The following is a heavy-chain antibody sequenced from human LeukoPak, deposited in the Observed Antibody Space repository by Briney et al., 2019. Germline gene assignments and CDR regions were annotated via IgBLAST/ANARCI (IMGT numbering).Heavy chain of an antibody. V-gene: IGHV1-18*01. J-gene: IGHJ6*03. D-gene: IGHD6-13*01. Sequence: ASVKVSFKASGYTFTSYGISWVRQAPGQGLEWMGWISAYNGNTNYAQKLQGRVTMTTDTSTSTAYMELRSLRSDDTAVYYCARDVPAPYSSSWFVRLYYYYMGVWGKGTTVTVSS. CDR1: GYTFTSYG. CDR3: ARDVPAPYSSSWFVRLYYYYMGV. CDR2: ISAYNGNT.